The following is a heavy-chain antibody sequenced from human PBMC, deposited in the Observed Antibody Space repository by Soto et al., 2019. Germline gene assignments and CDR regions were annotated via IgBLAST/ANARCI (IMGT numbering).Heavy chain of an antibody. CDR2: IIPILGIA. V-gene: IGHV1-69*02. Sequence: SVKVSFKASGGAFSSYTISWVRQAPGQGLEWMGRIIPILGIANYAQKFQGRVTITADKSTSTAYMELSSLRSEDTAVYYCARLIAAAGRFPRAFDYWGQRTLVTGSS. D-gene: IGHD6-13*01. CDR3: ARLIAAAGRFPRAFDY. CDR1: GGAFSSYT. J-gene: IGHJ4*02.